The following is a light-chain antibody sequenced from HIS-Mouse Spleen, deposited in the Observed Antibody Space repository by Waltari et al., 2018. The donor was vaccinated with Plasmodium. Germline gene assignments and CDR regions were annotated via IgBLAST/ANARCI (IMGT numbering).Light chain of an antibody. CDR2: DNN. CDR1: SSHIANNY. V-gene: IGLV1-51*01. J-gene: IGLJ2*01. Sequence: SVLTQPPSVSAAPGQKVTISCSGSSSHIANNYVSWSQQLPGTAPKLLIYDNNKRPSGIPDRFSGSKSGTSATLGITGLQTGDEADYYCGTWDSSLSAGVVFGGGTKLTVL. CDR3: GTWDSSLSAGVV.